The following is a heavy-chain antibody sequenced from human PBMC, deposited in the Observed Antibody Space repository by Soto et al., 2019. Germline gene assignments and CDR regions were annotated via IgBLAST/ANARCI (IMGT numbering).Heavy chain of an antibody. CDR1: GFTFSSYW. D-gene: IGHD6-19*01. Sequence: GGSLRLSCAASGFTFSSYWMSWVRQAPGKGLEWVANIKQDGSGKYYVDSVKGRFTISRDNAKNSLYLQVNSLRAEDTAVYYCARGAYTSGWYPDYFDYWGQGTLVTVSS. J-gene: IGHJ4*02. CDR3: ARGAYTSGWYPDYFDY. CDR2: IKQDGSGK. V-gene: IGHV3-7*01.